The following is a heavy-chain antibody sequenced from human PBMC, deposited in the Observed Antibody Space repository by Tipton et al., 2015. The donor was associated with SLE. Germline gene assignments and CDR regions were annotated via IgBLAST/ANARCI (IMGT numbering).Heavy chain of an antibody. CDR3: ARPFGQQQFWNAFDI. J-gene: IGHJ3*02. CDR1: GYSIRSGNYY. Sequence: TLSLTCTVSGYSIRSGNYYWSWIRQPAGKGLEWIGYIYTSGSTNYNPSLKSRVTMSVDTSKHQFSLKLSSVTAADTAVYYYARPFGQQQFWNAFDIWGQGTMVTVSS. CDR2: IYTSGST. V-gene: IGHV4-61*09. D-gene: IGHD3-3*02.